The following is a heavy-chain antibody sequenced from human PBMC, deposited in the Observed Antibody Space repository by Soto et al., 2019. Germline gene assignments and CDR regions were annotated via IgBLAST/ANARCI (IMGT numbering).Heavy chain of an antibody. J-gene: IGHJ3*02. CDR2: ISSSSYI. CDR1: GFTFSSYS. Sequence: EVQLVESGGGLVKPGGSLRLSCAASGFTFSSYSMNWVRQAPGKGLEWVSSISSSSYIYYADSVKGRFTISRDNAKNSLYLQMNSLRAEDTAVYYCARTGATVNAFDIWGQGTMVTVSS. D-gene: IGHD4-17*01. V-gene: IGHV3-21*01. CDR3: ARTGATVNAFDI.